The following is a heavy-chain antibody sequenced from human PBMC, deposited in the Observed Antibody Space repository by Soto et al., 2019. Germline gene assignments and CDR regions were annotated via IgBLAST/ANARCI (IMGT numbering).Heavy chain of an antibody. J-gene: IGHJ6*03. CDR1: GFTFSSYD. CDR3: ARGGGPYYYYMDV. V-gene: IGHV3-13*01. Sequence: EVQLVESGGGLVQPGGSLRLSCAASGFTFSSYDMHWVRQATGKGLVWVSAIGTAGDTYYPGSVKGRFTISRENAKNSLYLQMNSLRAGDTAVYYCARGGGPYYYYMDVWGKGTTVTVSS. CDR2: IGTAGDT. D-gene: IGHD2-15*01.